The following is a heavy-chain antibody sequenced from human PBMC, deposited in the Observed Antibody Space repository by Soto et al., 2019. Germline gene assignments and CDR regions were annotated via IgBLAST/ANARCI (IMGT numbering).Heavy chain of an antibody. Sequence: GGSLRLSCAASGFTFSSYAMSWVRQAPGKGLEWVSAISGSGGSTYYADSVKGRLTISRDNSKNTLYLQMNSLRAEDTAVYYCAKVRVVVVVAATQSFDYWGQGTLVTVSS. J-gene: IGHJ4*02. CDR1: GFTFSSYA. V-gene: IGHV3-23*01. CDR2: ISGSGGST. CDR3: AKVRVVVVVAATQSFDY. D-gene: IGHD2-15*01.